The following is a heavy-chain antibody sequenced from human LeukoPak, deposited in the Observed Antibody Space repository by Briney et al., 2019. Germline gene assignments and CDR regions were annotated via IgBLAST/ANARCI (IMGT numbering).Heavy chain of an antibody. Sequence: SETPSLTCMVPGGSISSFYLSSIRQPPGKGLAWIAYISDIGSINYNPSLKSRVTISLDTSKNQFSLKLSSVTAADTAVYYCAGHHPRNTVDFWGQGTLVTVSS. CDR3: AGHHPRNTVDF. V-gene: IGHV4-59*08. CDR2: ISDIGSI. D-gene: IGHD2/OR15-2a*01. CDR1: GGSISSFY. J-gene: IGHJ4*02.